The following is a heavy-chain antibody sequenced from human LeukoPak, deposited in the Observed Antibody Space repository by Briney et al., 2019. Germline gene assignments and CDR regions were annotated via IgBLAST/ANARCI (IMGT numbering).Heavy chain of an antibody. D-gene: IGHD1-26*01. CDR3: ARELRGFSGSYYGDWYFDL. V-gene: IGHV4-34*01. J-gene: IGHJ2*01. Sequence: SETLSLTCAVYGGSFSGYYWSWIRQPPGKGLEWIGEINHSGSTNYNPSLKSRVTISVDTSKNQFSLKLSSVTAADTAVYYCARELRGFSGSYYGDWYFDLWGRGTLVTVSS. CDR2: INHSGST. CDR1: GGSFSGYY.